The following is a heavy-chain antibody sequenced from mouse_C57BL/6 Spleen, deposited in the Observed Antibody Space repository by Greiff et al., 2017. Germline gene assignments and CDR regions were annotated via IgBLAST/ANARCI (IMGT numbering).Heavy chain of an antibody. J-gene: IGHJ1*03. CDR3: AKDYYYGSSYGYFDV. V-gene: IGHV2-5*01. Sequence: QVQLQQSGPGLVQPSPSLSITCTVSGFSLTSYGVHWVRQSPGKGLEWLGVIWRGGSTDYNAAFMSRLSITKDNSKSQVFFKMNSLQADDTAIYYCAKDYYYGSSYGYFDVWGTGTTVTVSS. CDR1: GFSLTSYG. CDR2: IWRGGST. D-gene: IGHD1-1*01.